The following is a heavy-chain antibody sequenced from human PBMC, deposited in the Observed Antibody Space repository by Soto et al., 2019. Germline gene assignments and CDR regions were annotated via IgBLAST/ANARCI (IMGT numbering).Heavy chain of an antibody. V-gene: IGHV3-43*01. D-gene: IGHD4-4*01. CDR2: ISWDGGST. Sequence: PGGSLRLSCAASGFTFDDYTMHWVRQAPGKGLEWVSLISWDGGSTYYADSVKGRFTISRDDSKNSLYLQMNSLRTEDTALYYCAKDIYRQPRYYYYYGMDVWGQGTTVTVSS. CDR3: AKDIYRQPRYYYYYGMDV. J-gene: IGHJ6*02. CDR1: GFTFDDYT.